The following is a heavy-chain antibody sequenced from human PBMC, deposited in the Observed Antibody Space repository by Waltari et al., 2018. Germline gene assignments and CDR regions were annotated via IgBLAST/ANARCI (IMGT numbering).Heavy chain of an antibody. D-gene: IGHD5-12*01. V-gene: IGHV4-39*01. J-gene: IGHJ3*01. CDR3: ATYIGASIGTAAFDV. CDR2: IAASGDT. Sequence: GGLRQPPGKGPEWIGTIAASGDTYNNPSRKSRVTRSVDTSKNQYSLKLTSVTAADTAVYYCATYIGASIGTAAFDVWGQGTMVTVSS.